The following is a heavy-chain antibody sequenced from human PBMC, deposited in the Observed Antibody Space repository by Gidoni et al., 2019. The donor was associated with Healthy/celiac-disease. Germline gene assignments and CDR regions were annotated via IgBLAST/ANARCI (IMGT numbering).Heavy chain of an antibody. CDR1: GGSFSGYY. Sequence: QVQLQQWGAGLLKPSETLSLTCAVYGGSFSGYYWSWIRQPPGKGLEWIGEINHSGSTNYNPSLKSRVTISVDTSKNQFSLKLSSVTAADTAVYYCASPRPSSSSEFYYYGMDVWGQGTTVTVSS. CDR2: INHSGST. CDR3: ASPRPSSSSEFYYYGMDV. V-gene: IGHV4-34*01. D-gene: IGHD6-6*01. J-gene: IGHJ6*02.